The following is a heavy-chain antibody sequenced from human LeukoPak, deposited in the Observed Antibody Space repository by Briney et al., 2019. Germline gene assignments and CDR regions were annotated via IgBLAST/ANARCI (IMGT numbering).Heavy chain of an antibody. CDR1: GFTVSSNY. J-gene: IGHJ3*02. D-gene: IGHD2-2*01. Sequence: PGGSLRLSCAASGFTVSSNYMSWVRQAPGKGLECVSVIYSGGGTYYADSVKGRLTISRDNSKNTLYLQMNSLRAEDTAVYYCARVLGYCTSTSCYGDAFDIWGQGTMVTVSS. V-gene: IGHV3-66*01. CDR3: ARVLGYCTSTSCYGDAFDI. CDR2: IYSGGGT.